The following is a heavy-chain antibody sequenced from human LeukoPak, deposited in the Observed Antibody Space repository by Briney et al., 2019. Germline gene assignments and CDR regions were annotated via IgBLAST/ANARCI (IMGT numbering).Heavy chain of an antibody. CDR2: TNHSGNT. CDR1: GGSFSGYY. J-gene: IGHJ5*02. CDR3: ARHSSGSGYSSSWYGRYNWFDP. D-gene: IGHD6-13*01. Sequence: SETLSLTCAVYGGSFSGYYWSWIRQPPGKGLEWIGETNHSGNTNYNPSLKSRVTISVDTSKNQFSLKLSSVTAADTAVYYCARHSSGSGYSSSWYGRYNWFDPWGQGTLVTVSS. V-gene: IGHV4-34*01.